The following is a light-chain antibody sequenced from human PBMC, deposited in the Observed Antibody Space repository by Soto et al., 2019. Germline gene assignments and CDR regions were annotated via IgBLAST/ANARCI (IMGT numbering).Light chain of an antibody. CDR1: QSVSNS. CDR3: RAIT. V-gene: IGKV3-11*01. J-gene: IGKJ5*01. CDR2: DVS. Sequence: EIVLTESPATLSLSAGETATLSCWASQSVSNSLAWYQPPPRQSPRLLIYDVSTRATGIPARFGGSGSGTDFTLTISSLEPEDFAVYYCRAITFGQGTRLEIK.